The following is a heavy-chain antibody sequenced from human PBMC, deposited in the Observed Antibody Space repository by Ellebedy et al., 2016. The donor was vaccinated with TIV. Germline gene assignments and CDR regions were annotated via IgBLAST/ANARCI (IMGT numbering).Heavy chain of an antibody. J-gene: IGHJ4*02. CDR2: ISYSGST. CDR3: ARRRLGIGDEY. CDR1: GGSISPYY. V-gene: IGHV4-59*12. Sequence: MPSETLSLTCTVSGGSISPYYWSWNRQPPGKGLEWIGYISYSGSTNYNPSLQSRVTISVDTSKNQFSLKLSSVTAADTAVYYCARRRLGIGDEYWGQGTLVTVSS. D-gene: IGHD3-16*01.